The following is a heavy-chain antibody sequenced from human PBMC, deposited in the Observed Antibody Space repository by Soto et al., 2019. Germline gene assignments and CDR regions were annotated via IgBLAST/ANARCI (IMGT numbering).Heavy chain of an antibody. CDR2: ISAYNGNT. V-gene: IGHV1-18*04. Sequence: QVQLVQSGAEVKKPGASVKVSCKASGYTFTSHGISWVRQAPGQGLEWMGWISAYNGNTNYAQKLQDRVSMTTDTSTSTAYMELRSPRFDDTAVYYCAREAIAVAGTRGGFDYWGQGTLVTVPS. CDR3: AREAIAVAGTRGGFDY. CDR1: GYTFTSHG. J-gene: IGHJ4*02. D-gene: IGHD6-19*01.